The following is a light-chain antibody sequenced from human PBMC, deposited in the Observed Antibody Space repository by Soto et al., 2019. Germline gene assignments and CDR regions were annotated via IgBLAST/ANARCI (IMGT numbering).Light chain of an antibody. CDR2: DVN. J-gene: IGLJ1*01. CDR1: SSDVGGYNY. V-gene: IGLV2-11*01. CDR3: CSYAGSYTFYV. Sequence: QSALTQPRSVSGSPGQSVTISCTGTSSDVGGYNYVSWYQQHPGKAPKLMIYDVNNRPSGVPDRFSGSKSGNTASLTISGLQAEDEADYYCCSYAGSYTFYVFGTGTKVTVL.